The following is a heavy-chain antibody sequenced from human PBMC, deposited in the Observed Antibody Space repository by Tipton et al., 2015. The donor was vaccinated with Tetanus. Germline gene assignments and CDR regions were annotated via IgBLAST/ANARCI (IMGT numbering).Heavy chain of an antibody. CDR3: AKDLRQLVRVDAFDS. Sequence: SLRLSCAASGFTFNKFWMHWVRQAPGKGLVWLSRINSHGTSTSYADSGKGHFVISRDNSKNTLYLHMNSLRAEDTAVYYCAKDLRQLVRVDAFDSWGQGTVVTVSS. V-gene: IGHV3-74*01. J-gene: IGHJ3*02. CDR1: GFTFNKFW. CDR2: INSHGTST. D-gene: IGHD6-6*01.